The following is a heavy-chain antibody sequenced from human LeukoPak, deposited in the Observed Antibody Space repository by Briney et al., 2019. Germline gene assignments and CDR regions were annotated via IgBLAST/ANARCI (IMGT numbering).Heavy chain of an antibody. D-gene: IGHD6-6*01. V-gene: IGHV5-51*01. CDR2: IYPGNSDT. J-gene: IGHJ4*02. CDR1: GYSFTSYW. Sequence: GESMKFSCKGSGYSFTSYWIGWLRRMPGKGLEWMGVIYPGNSDTRYSPSFQGQVTISADKSISTAYLQWSSLKASDTAMYYCARQRSYSSSPDYWGQGTLVTVSP. CDR3: ARQRSYSSSPDY.